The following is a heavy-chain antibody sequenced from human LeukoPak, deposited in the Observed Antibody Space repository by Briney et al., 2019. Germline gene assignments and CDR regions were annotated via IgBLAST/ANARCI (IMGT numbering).Heavy chain of an antibody. D-gene: IGHD5-18*01. CDR2: IYYTGST. Sequence: PSETLSLTCTVSGGSISSYYRSWIRQPPGKGLELLGYIYYTGSTNYNPSLKSRVTISVDTPRNQFSLKLSSVTAADTAVYYCARSGYSYGTGYYFDYWGQGTLVTVSS. CDR3: ARSGYSYGTGYYFDY. CDR1: GGSISSYY. J-gene: IGHJ4*02. V-gene: IGHV4-59*01.